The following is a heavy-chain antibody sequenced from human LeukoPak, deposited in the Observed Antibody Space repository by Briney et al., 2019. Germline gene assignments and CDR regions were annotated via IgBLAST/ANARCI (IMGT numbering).Heavy chain of an antibody. V-gene: IGHV4-30-2*01. J-gene: IGHJ4*02. CDR2: IYHSGST. CDR1: GGSISSGGYY. D-gene: IGHD5/OR15-5a*01. CDR3: ARQSSASTIDY. Sequence: SETLSLTCTVSGGSISSGGYYWSWIRQPPGKGLEWIGYIYHSGSTYYNPSLKSRVTISVDTSKNQFSLKLSSVTAADTAVYYCARQSSASTIDYWGQGTLVTVSS.